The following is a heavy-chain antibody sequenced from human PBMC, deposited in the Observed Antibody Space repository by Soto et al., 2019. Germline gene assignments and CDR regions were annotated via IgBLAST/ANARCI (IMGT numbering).Heavy chain of an antibody. D-gene: IGHD2-8*01. CDR3: AKGLMEYPTSGGMDV. CDR1: SRSR. V-gene: IGHV3-23*01. Sequence: SRSRRSWVHQRPGKGLEWVSGISGSGGDTYSADAVKGRFSISRENSKNTLYLQMNSLRAEDTAVYYFAKGLMEYPTSGGMDVWGQGTTVTVSS. CDR2: ISGSGGDT. J-gene: IGHJ6*02.